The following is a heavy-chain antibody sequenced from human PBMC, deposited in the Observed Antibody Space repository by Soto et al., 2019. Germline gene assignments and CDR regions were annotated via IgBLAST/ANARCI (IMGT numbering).Heavy chain of an antibody. CDR1: GFTFSSYG. D-gene: IGHD3-10*01. J-gene: IGHJ4*02. CDR2: IWYDGSNK. CDR3: ASHGGWFGGFDY. V-gene: IGHV3-33*01. Sequence: GGSLRLSCAASGFTFSSYGMHWVRQAPGKGLEWVAVIWYDGSNKYYADSVKGRFTISRDNSKNTLYLQMNSLRAEDTAVYYCASHGGWFGGFDYWGQGTLVTVSS.